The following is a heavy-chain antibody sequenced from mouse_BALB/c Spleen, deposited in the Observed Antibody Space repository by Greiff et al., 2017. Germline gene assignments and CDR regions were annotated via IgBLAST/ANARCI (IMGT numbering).Heavy chain of an antibody. D-gene: IGHD1-1*01. CDR1: GYTFTSYW. CDR2: INPSTGYT. Sequence: VKLQESGAELAKPGASVKMSCKASGYTFTSYWMHWVKQRPGQGLEWIGYINPSTGYTEYNQKFKDKATLTADKSSSTAYMQLSSLTSEDSAVYYCANLLLRNYWGQGTTLTVSS. J-gene: IGHJ2*01. CDR3: ANLLLRNY. V-gene: IGHV1-7*01.